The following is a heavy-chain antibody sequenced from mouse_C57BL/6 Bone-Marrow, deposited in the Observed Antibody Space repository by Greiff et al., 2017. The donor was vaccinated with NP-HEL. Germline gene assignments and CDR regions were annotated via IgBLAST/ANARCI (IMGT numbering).Heavy chain of an antibody. D-gene: IGHD3-2*01. Sequence: EVQLQQSGPELVKPGASVKISCKASGYTFTDYYMNWVKQSHGKSLEWIGDINPNNGGTSYNQKFKGKATLTVDKSSSTAYMELRSLTSEDSAVYYCAVDSFFLFDYWGQGTTLTVSS. V-gene: IGHV1-26*01. J-gene: IGHJ2*01. CDR2: INPNNGGT. CDR3: AVDSFFLFDY. CDR1: GYTFTDYY.